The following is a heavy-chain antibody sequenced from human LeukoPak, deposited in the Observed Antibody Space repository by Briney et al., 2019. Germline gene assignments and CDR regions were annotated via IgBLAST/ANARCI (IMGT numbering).Heavy chain of an antibody. Sequence: GGSLRLSCAASGFTFSSYAMHWVRQAPGKGLEYVSAISSNGGSTYYANSVKGRFTISRDNAKNSLYLQMNSLRAEDTAVYYCASSSYYYDSGSYSPLYYFDYWGQGTLVTVSS. CDR1: GFTFSSYA. D-gene: IGHD3-10*01. J-gene: IGHJ4*02. CDR3: ASSSYYYDSGSYSPLYYFDY. CDR2: ISSNGGST. V-gene: IGHV3-64*01.